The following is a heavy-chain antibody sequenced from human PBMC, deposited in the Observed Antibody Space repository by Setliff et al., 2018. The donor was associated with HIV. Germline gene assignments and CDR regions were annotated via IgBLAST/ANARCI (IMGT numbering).Heavy chain of an antibody. CDR1: GVSISSSSYF. CDR3: ARPSAGGGYNYWYFDL. J-gene: IGHJ2*01. D-gene: IGHD5-12*01. CDR2: IYFSGTT. V-gene: IGHV4-39*01. Sequence: SETLSLTCAVSGVSISSSSYFWGWIRRPPGTGLDWIGSIYFSGTTYYNPSLKSRVTISVDTSKNQFSLKLSSVTAADTAVYYCARPSAGGGYNYWYFDLWGRGTLVTVS.